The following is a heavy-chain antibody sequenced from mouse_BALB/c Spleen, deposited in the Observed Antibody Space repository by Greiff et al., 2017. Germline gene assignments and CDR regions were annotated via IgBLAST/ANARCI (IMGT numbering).Heavy chain of an antibody. CDR3: GYGNRFAY. CDR2: INPSTGYT. J-gene: IGHJ3*01. V-gene: IGHV1-7*01. Sequence: QVQLKQSGAELAKPGASVKMSCKASGYTFTSYWMHWVKQRPGQGLEWIGYINPSTGYTEYNQKFKDKATLTADKSSSTAYMQLSSLTSEDSAVYYCGYGNRFAYWGQGTLVTVSA. CDR1: GYTFTSYW. D-gene: IGHD2-1*01.